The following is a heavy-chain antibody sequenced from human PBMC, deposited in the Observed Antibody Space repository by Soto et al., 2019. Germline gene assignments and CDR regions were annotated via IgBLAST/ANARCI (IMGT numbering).Heavy chain of an antibody. J-gene: IGHJ4*02. CDR1: GFTFSSYW. Sequence: GGSLRLSCAASGFTFSSYWMSWVRQAPGKGLEWVANIKQDGSEKYYVDSVKGRFTISRDNAKNSLYLQMNSLRAEDTAVYYCAREGYYYESSGYYSDYWGQGTLVTVSS. CDR3: AREGYYYESSGYYSDY. D-gene: IGHD3-22*01. CDR2: IKQDGSEK. V-gene: IGHV3-7*01.